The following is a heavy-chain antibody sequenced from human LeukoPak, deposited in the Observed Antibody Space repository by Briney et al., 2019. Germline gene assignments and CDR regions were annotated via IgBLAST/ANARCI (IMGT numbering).Heavy chain of an antibody. CDR3: ARLTYYDILTGYYFDY. CDR1: GGSISSYY. CDR2: IYYSGST. D-gene: IGHD3-9*01. J-gene: IGHJ4*02. Sequence: SETLSLSCTVSGGSISSYYWSWIRQPPGKGLEWIGYIYYSGSTNYNPSLKSRVTISVDTSKNQFSLKLSSVTAADTAVYYCARLTYYDILTGYYFDYWGQGTLVTVSS. V-gene: IGHV4-59*01.